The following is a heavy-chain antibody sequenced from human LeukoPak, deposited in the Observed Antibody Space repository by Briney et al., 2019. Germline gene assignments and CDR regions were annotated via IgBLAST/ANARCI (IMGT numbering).Heavy chain of an antibody. J-gene: IGHJ4*02. Sequence: PGGSLRLSCAASGFTVSSNYMSWVRQAPGKGLEWVAGISDSGGRTNYADSVKGRFTISRDNPKNTLYLQMNSLRAEDTAVYFCAKRGVVIRVILVGFHKEAYYFESWGQGALVTVSS. CDR2: ISDSGGRT. CDR3: AKRGVVIRVILVGFHKEAYYFES. D-gene: IGHD3/OR15-3a*01. V-gene: IGHV3-23*01. CDR1: GFTVSSNY.